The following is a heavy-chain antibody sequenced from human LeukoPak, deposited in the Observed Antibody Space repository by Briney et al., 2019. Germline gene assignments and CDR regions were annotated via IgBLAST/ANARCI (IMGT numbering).Heavy chain of an antibody. V-gene: IGHV1-18*01. CDR3: ARDLRLWFGEPHY. CDR1: GYTFTSNG. CDR2: ISAYNGNT. J-gene: IGHJ4*02. D-gene: IGHD3-10*01. Sequence: GASVNVSCKASGYTFTSNGISWVRQAAGQGLEGMGWISAYNGNTNYAQKLQGRVTMTTDTSTSTAYMELRSLRSDDTAVYYCARDLRLWFGEPHYWGQGTLVTVSS.